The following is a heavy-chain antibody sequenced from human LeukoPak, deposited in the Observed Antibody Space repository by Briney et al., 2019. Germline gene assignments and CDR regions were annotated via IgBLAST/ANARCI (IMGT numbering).Heavy chain of an antibody. J-gene: IGHJ3*02. CDR3: ARTANDAFDI. CDR2: VSTSGGST. V-gene: IGHV3-23*01. D-gene: IGHD1-14*01. CDR1: GFTFSSFS. Sequence: GGSLRLSCAASGFTFSSFSMNWVRQAPGKGLEWVSTVSTSGGSTYYADSVKGRFTISRDNSKNTLYLQMNSLRAEDTAVYYCARTANDAFDIWGQGTMVTVSS.